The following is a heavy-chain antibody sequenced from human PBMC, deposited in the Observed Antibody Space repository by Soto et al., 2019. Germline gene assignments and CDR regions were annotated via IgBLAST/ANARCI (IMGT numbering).Heavy chain of an antibody. CDR2: INPSGGST. CDR3: ARDSALVYYDSSGYYPYYFDY. CDR1: GYTFTSYY. Sequence: GASVKVSCKASGYTFTSYYMHWVRQAPGQGLEWMGIINPSGGSTSYAQKFQGRVTMTRDTSTSTVYMELSSLRSEDTAVYYCARDSALVYYDSSGYYPYYFDYWGQGTLVTVSS. J-gene: IGHJ4*02. V-gene: IGHV1-46*01. D-gene: IGHD3-22*01.